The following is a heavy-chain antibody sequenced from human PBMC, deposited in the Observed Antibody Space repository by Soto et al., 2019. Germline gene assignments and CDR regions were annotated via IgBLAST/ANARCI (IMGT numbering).Heavy chain of an antibody. V-gene: IGHV3-9*01. CDR2: ISWKSGSI. J-gene: IGHJ4*02. Sequence: EVQLVESGGGLVQPGRSLRLSCAASGFTFDDYAMHWVRQAPGKGLEWVSGISWKSGSIGYADSVRGRITISRDNAKNSLYLQMNSLRAEDTALYYCAKDIWDKFWSAYYTAFDSWGQGTLVTVSS. D-gene: IGHD3-3*01. CDR1: GFTFDDYA. CDR3: AKDIWDKFWSAYYTAFDS.